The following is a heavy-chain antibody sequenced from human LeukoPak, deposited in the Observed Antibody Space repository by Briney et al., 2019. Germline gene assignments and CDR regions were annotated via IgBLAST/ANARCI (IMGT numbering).Heavy chain of an antibody. V-gene: IGHV3-23*01. Sequence: GGSLRLSCAASGFTFSRYAMSWVRQAPGKGLEWVSGISGSGGYTYSADSVKGRFTISRDNSKNTLYLQMDSLRAEDTAVYYCARGGGHIIAAGLDYWGQGTLVTVSS. CDR3: ARGGGHIIAAGLDY. CDR1: GFTFSRYA. CDR2: ISGSGGYT. D-gene: IGHD6-25*01. J-gene: IGHJ4*02.